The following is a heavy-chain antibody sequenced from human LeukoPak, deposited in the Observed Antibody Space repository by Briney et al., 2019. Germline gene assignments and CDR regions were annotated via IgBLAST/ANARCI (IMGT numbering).Heavy chain of an antibody. Sequence: GGSLRLSCAASGFTFSDYYMSWVRQAPGKGLEWVSVIYTGGITYYADSVKGRFTFSRDYSKNTLYLQMNSLKAEDSAVYYCARDNFASYFDYWGQGTLVTVSS. CDR1: GFTFSDYY. J-gene: IGHJ4*02. D-gene: IGHD1-1*01. CDR2: IYTGGIT. V-gene: IGHV3-53*01. CDR3: ARDNFASYFDY.